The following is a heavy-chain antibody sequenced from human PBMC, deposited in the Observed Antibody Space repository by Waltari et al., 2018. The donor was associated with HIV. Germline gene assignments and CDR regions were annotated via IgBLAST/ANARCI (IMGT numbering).Heavy chain of an antibody. D-gene: IGHD2-2*01. Sequence: QVQLQESDPGLVKPSETLSLTCTVSGASISSYYWSWIRQPPGKGLEWIGYISYSGRTNYNPSLKSRLTISLDTSKNQFSLKLSSVTAADTAVYYCARFPGVPAANINWLDPWGQGTLVTVSS. V-gene: IGHV4-59*01. J-gene: IGHJ5*02. CDR1: GASISSYY. CDR3: ARFPGVPAANINWLDP. CDR2: ISYSGRT.